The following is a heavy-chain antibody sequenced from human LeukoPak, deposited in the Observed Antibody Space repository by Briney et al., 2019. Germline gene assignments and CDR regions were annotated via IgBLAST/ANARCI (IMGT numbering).Heavy chain of an antibody. V-gene: IGHV3-23*01. Sequence: PGGSLRLSCAASGFTFTTYAMIWVRRAPGKGLEWVSAISGDGDATYYADFVKGRFTISRDNSENTVYLQVNSLRAEDTAVYYCARLSGTSGTTSRVLHYWGQGALVTVSS. J-gene: IGHJ4*02. D-gene: IGHD1-1*01. CDR2: ISGDGDAT. CDR3: ARLSGTSGTTSRVLHY. CDR1: GFTFTTYA.